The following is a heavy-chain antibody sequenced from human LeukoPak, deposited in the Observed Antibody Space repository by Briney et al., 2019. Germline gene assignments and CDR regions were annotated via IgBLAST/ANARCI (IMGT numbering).Heavy chain of an antibody. J-gene: IGHJ4*02. D-gene: IGHD3-22*01. CDR3: ARTYDSSGYFGY. Sequence: PGGSLRLSCAASGFTFSSYAMHWVRQAPGKGLEWVAVISYDGSNKYYADSVKGRFTISRDNAKNSLYLQMNSLRAEDTAVYYCARTYDSSGYFGYWGQGTLVTVSS. V-gene: IGHV3-30-3*01. CDR2: ISYDGSNK. CDR1: GFTFSSYA.